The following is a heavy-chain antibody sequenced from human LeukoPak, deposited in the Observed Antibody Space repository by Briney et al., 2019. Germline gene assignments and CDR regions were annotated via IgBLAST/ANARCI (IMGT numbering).Heavy chain of an antibody. J-gene: IGHJ4*02. D-gene: IGHD5-18*01. V-gene: IGHV3-30*18. CDR2: ISYDGSNK. Sequence: AGGSLRLSCVASGFTFSSYSMNWVRQAPGKGLEWVAVISYDGSNKYYADSVKGRFTISRDNSKNTLYLQMNSLRAEDTAVYYCAKGDVGDTAIFDYWGQGTLVTVSS. CDR3: AKGDVGDTAIFDY. CDR1: GFTFSSYS.